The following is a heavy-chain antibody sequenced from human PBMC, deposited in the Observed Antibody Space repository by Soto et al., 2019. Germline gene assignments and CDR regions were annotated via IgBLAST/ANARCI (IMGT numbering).Heavy chain of an antibody. J-gene: IGHJ4*02. V-gene: IGHV4-31*03. CDR2: IYYSGST. D-gene: IGHD3-22*01. Sequence: QVQLQESGPGLVKPSQTLSLTCTVSGGSISSGGYYWSWIRQHPGKGLEWIGYIYYSGSTYYNPSLTSRVTISVDASKNQFSLKLSSVTAADTAVYYCARSDSSGSSIDYWGQGTLVTVSS. CDR3: ARSDSSGSSIDY. CDR1: GGSISSGGYY.